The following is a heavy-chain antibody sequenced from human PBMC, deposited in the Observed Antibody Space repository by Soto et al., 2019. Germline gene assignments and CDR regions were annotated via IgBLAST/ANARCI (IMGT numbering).Heavy chain of an antibody. V-gene: IGHV3-53*01. CDR3: ARESVIKIFPYYYGMDV. Sequence: PGGSLRLSCAASGFTVSSNYMSWVRQAPGKGLEWVSVIYSGGSTYYADSVKGRFTISRDNSKNTLYLQMNSLRAEDTAVYYCARESVIKIFPYYYGMDVWGQGTTVTVSS. CDR2: IYSGGST. J-gene: IGHJ6*02. D-gene: IGHD3-3*01. CDR1: GFTVSSNY.